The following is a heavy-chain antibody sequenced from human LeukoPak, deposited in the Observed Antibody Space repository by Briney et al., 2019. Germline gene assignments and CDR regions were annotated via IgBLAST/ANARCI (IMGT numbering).Heavy chain of an antibody. V-gene: IGHV4-59*11. D-gene: IGHD2-2*01. CDR3: ARFSWGCSTASCYLTN. CDR2: IYYTGTT. J-gene: IGHJ4*02. Sequence: SETLSLTCTVGGGSLSGHYWGWIRQPPGKGLELVGHIYYTGTTFCTPSLNSRVTITLDTSRNQFSLRLTSVIAADTAVYYCARFSWGCSTASCYLTNWGQGALVTVSS. CDR1: GGSLSGHY.